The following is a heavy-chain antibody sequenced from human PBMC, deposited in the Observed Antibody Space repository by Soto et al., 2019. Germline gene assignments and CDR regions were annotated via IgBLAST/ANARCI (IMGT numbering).Heavy chain of an antibody. CDR2: ISYDGSNE. CDR1: GFTFSSYA. V-gene: IGHV3-30-3*01. D-gene: IGHD2-15*01. Sequence: ESGGGVVQPGRSLRLSCAASGFTFSSYAMHWVRQAPGKGLEWVAVISYDGSNEYYADSVKGRFTISRDNSKNTLYLQMNSLRAEDTAVYYCAREVVWGKKKYYFDYWGQGTLVTVSS. J-gene: IGHJ4*02. CDR3: AREVVWGKKKYYFDY.